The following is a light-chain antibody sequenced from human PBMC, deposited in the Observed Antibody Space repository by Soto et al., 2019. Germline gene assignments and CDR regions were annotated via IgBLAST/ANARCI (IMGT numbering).Light chain of an antibody. Sequence: EIVLTQSPGTLSLSPGERATLSCRASQSVSSSYLAWYQQKPGQAPRPLIYGASSRAIGIPDRFSGSGSGTAFPLTKSRWEPEDFAVNYCQKYSSSPWRSGQGTRVEIK. J-gene: IGKJ1*01. CDR1: QSVSSSY. CDR3: QKYSSSPWR. CDR2: GAS. V-gene: IGKV3-20*01.